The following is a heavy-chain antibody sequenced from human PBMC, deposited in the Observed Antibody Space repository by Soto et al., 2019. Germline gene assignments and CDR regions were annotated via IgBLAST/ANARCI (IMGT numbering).Heavy chain of an antibody. Sequence: SVKVSCKASVGIFSSYAISWVRQAPGQGLEWMGGIIPIFGTANYAQKFQGRVTITADESTCTAYMELSSLRSEDTAVYYCARGRNPGDSSWYFDYWGQGTLVTVSS. D-gene: IGHD3-22*01. CDR3: ARGRNPGDSSWYFDY. V-gene: IGHV1-69*13. CDR2: IIPIFGTA. CDR1: VGIFSSYA. J-gene: IGHJ4*02.